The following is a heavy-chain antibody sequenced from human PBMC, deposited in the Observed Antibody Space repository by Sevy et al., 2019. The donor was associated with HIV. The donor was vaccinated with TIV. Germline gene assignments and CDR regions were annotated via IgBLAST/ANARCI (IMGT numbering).Heavy chain of an antibody. D-gene: IGHD4-17*01. V-gene: IGHV3-7*03. CDR2: INQDGSEK. Sequence: GGSLRLSCAASGFTSSTYWMTWVHQAPGKGLEWVANINQDGSEKYYVDSVKGRFAISRDNAKNSLYVQMNNLRAEDTAVYYCAASYGDYDVRNYYYYMDVWGKGTTVTVSS. J-gene: IGHJ6*03. CDR1: GFTSSTYW. CDR3: AASYGDYDVRNYYYYMDV.